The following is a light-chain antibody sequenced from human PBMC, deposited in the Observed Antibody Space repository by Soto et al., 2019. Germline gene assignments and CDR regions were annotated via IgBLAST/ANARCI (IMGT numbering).Light chain of an antibody. CDR3: QHHNSYSQT. V-gene: IGKV1-5*01. CDR2: GAS. CDR1: QSIRYY. J-gene: IGKJ1*01. Sequence: DIQLTQSPPTLSASVGDRVTITCRASQSIRYYLAWYQQMPGKDPKLLIYGASSLQSGVPSRFSRSGSGTEFTLTISSLQPDDFATYFCQHHNSYSQTFGQGTKVEIK.